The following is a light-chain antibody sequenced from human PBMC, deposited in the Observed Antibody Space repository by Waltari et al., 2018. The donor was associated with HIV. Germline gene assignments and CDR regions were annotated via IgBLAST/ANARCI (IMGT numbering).Light chain of an antibody. Sequence: ELVLTQSPGPPSLSPGERATLSCRVSQTISSNYLAWYQQKPGQAPRLLIYGASSRATGIPDRVSGSGSGTDFTLTITKLEPEDFAVYYCQQYASSVSYTFGQGTKLEIK. CDR2: GAS. J-gene: IGKJ2*01. CDR3: QQYASSVSYT. V-gene: IGKV3-20*01. CDR1: QTISSNY.